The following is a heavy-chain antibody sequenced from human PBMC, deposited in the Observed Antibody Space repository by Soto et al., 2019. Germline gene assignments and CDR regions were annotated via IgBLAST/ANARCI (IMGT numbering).Heavy chain of an antibody. CDR3: ARGGGVGVAGSAAFDM. Sequence: QLHLVQSGAVVKKPGASVTVSCSASGYPVTAYYMHWVRQVPGRGLEWMGGINPATGAAKYTQTFQGRVTMTRDTSTGTVFMELSGLTSEDTAVFYCARGGGVGVAGSAAFDMWGQGTLVTVSS. V-gene: IGHV1-2*02. J-gene: IGHJ3*02. CDR2: INPATGAA. D-gene: IGHD3-3*01. CDR1: GYPVTAYY.